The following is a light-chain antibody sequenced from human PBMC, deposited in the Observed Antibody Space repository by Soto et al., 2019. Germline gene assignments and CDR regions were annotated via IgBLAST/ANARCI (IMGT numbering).Light chain of an antibody. CDR3: QQYGSLVT. CDR1: QSISTSY. J-gene: IGKJ4*01. CDR2: TTS. Sequence: EIVLSQSPGTLSLSPGERATLSCRASQSISTSYVAWYQQRPGLAPRLLIHTTSSRATGVPDRFSGSGAGADFTLTISRLEPEDVGVYYCQQYGSLVTFGGGTKVEI. V-gene: IGKV3-20*01.